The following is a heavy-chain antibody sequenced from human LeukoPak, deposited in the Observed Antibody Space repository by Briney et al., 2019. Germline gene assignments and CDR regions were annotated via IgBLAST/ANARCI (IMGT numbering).Heavy chain of an antibody. J-gene: IGHJ3*02. D-gene: IGHD3-10*01. Sequence: ASVKVSCKASGYTFTSYAMNWVRQAPGQGLEWMGWINTNTGNPTYAQGFTGRSVFSLDTSVSTAYLQISSLKAGDTAVYYCARGMYYYGSGGNAFDIWGQGTMVTVSS. CDR2: INTNTGNP. CDR1: GYTFTSYA. V-gene: IGHV7-4-1*02. CDR3: ARGMYYYGSGGNAFDI.